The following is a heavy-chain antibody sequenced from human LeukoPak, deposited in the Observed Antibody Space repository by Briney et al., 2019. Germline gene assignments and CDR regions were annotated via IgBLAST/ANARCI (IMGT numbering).Heavy chain of an antibody. CDR2: INTNTGNP. CDR3: ARVPQESGYCSSTSCYLWSWFDP. V-gene: IGHV7-4-1*02. CDR1: GYTFTSYA. Sequence: ASVKVSCKASGYTFTSYAMNWVRQAPGQGLEWMGWINTNTGNPTYAQGFTGRFVFSLDTSVSTAYLQISSLKAEDTAVYYCARVPQESGYCSSTSCYLWSWFDPWGQGTLVTVSS. D-gene: IGHD2-2*01. J-gene: IGHJ5*02.